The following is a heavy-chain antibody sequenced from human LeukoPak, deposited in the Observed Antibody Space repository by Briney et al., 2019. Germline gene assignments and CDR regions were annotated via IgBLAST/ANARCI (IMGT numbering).Heavy chain of an antibody. CDR3: ARDLTFDY. Sequence: NPSETLSLTCTVSGGSISGYYWSWIRQPPGKGLEWIGYIHYSGETNYNPSLSSRVTIAMDTSKNQFSLYLRSVTAADTAVYYCARDLTFDYWGQGALVTVSS. J-gene: IGHJ4*02. CDR1: GGSISGYY. CDR2: IHYSGET. V-gene: IGHV4-59*12.